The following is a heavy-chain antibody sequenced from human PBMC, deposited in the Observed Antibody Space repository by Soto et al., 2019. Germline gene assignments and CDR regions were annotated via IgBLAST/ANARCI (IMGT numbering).Heavy chain of an antibody. CDR2: IYYSGST. V-gene: IGHV4-31*03. Sequence: PSETLSLTCTVSGGSISSGGYYWSWIRQHPGKGLEWIGYIYYSGSTYYNLSLKSRVTISVDTSKNQFSLKLSSVTAADTAVYYCARGSQRITIFGVVFDWFDPWGQGTLVTVSS. J-gene: IGHJ5*02. CDR1: GGSISSGGYY. CDR3: ARGSQRITIFGVVFDWFDP. D-gene: IGHD3-3*01.